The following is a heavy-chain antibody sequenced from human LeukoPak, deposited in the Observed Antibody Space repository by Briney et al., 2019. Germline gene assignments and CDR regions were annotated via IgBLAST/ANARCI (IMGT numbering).Heavy chain of an antibody. D-gene: IGHD3-3*01. CDR1: GFSFSSYA. V-gene: IGHV3-23*01. CDR2: ISGSGGST. CDR3: AKPQTIFGVVLD. J-gene: IGHJ4*02. Sequence: PGGSLRLSCAASGFSFSSYAMSWVRQAPGKGLEWVSAISGSGGSTYYADSVKGRFTISRDNSKNTLYLQMNSLRAEDTAVYYCAKPQTIFGVVLDWGQGTLVTVSS.